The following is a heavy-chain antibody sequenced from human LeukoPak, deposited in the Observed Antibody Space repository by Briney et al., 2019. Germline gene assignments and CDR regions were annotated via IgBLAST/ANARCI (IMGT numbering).Heavy chain of an antibody. D-gene: IGHD4-17*01. V-gene: IGHV4-59*01. CDR3: ARATRYGLTPRYSDY. CDR2: IYYSGST. J-gene: IGHJ4*02. CDR1: GGSISSYY. Sequence: PSETLSLTCTVSGGSISSYYWSWIRQPPGKGLEWIGYIYYSGSTNYNPSLKSRVTISVDTSKNQFSLKLSSVTAADTAVYYCARATRYGLTPRYSDYWGQGTLVTVSS.